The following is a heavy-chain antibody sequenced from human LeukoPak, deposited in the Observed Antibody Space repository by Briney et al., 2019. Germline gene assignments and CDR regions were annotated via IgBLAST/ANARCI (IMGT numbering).Heavy chain of an antibody. CDR2: ISSSSSYI. CDR3: ARGQGTVAGLSDAFDI. D-gene: IGHD6-19*01. V-gene: IGHV3-21*01. J-gene: IGHJ3*02. CDR1: GFTFSSYS. Sequence: GGSLRLSCAASGFTFSSYSMNWVRQAPGKGLEWVSSISSSSSYIYYADSVKGRFTISRDNAKNSLYLQMNSLRAEDTAVYYCARGQGTVAGLSDAFDIWGQGTMVTVSS.